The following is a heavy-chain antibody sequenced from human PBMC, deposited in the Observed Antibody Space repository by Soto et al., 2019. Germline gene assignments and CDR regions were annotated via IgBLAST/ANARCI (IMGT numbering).Heavy chain of an antibody. V-gene: IGHV5-51*01. CDR2: IYPGDSDT. D-gene: IGHD3-3*01. CDR3: ARHAYDFWSGHPNPRYYYGMDV. J-gene: IGHJ6*02. CDR1: GYRFTNYW. Sequence: PGESLKISCKGSGYRFTNYWIGWVRQMPGKGLEWMGIIYPGDSDTRYSPSFQGQVTISADKSINTAYLQWSSLKASDTAMYYCARHAYDFWSGHPNPRYYYGMDVWGQGTTVTVSS.